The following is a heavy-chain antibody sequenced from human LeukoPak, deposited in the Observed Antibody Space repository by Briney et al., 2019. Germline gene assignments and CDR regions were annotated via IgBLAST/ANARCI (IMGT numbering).Heavy chain of an antibody. D-gene: IGHD6-19*01. CDR3: AKDSAVARGQYYFDY. Sequence: GGSLRLFCAASGFTFSSYGMHWVRQAPGKGLEWVAVIWYDGSNKYYADSVKGRFTISRDNSKNTLYLQMNSLRAEDTAVYYCAKDSAVARGQYYFDYWGQGTLVTVSS. V-gene: IGHV3-33*06. J-gene: IGHJ4*02. CDR2: IWYDGSNK. CDR1: GFTFSSYG.